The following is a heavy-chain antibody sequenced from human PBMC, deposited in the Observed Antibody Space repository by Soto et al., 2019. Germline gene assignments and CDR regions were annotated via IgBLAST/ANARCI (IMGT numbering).Heavy chain of an antibody. J-gene: IGHJ4*02. Sequence: GGSLRLSCAASGFTFSSYAMHWVRQAPGKGLEWVAVISYDGSNKYYADSVKGRFTISRDNSKNTLYLQMNSLRAEDTAVYYCARDYCSSTSCYFPGWGQGTLVTVSS. CDR2: ISYDGSNK. D-gene: IGHD2-2*01. CDR3: ARDYCSSTSCYFPG. V-gene: IGHV3-30-3*01. CDR1: GFTFSSYA.